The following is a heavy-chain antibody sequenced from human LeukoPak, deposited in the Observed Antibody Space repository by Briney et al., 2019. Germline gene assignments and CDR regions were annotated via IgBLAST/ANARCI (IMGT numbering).Heavy chain of an antibody. CDR2: IYYSGST. CDR3: ARVAAPVAGTVAFDY. CDR1: GGSISSYY. J-gene: IGHJ4*02. D-gene: IGHD6-19*01. V-gene: IGHV4-59*12. Sequence: SETLSLTCTVSGGSISSYYWSWIRQPPGKGLEWIGYIYYSGSTNYNPSLKSRVTISVDTSKNQFSLKLSSVTAADTAVYYCARVAAPVAGTVAFDYWGQGTLVTVSS.